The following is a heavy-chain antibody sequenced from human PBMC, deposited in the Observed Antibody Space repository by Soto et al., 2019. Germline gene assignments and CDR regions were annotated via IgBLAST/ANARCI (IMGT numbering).Heavy chain of an antibody. CDR1: GFTFNNSG. Sequence: QVQLVESGGGVVQPGRSLRLSCRVSGFTFNNSGMHWVRQAPGKGLEWMAVISYDGSDKYYADSVKGRVIISRDNSKNTLNLEMNSLRAEDTAIYYCVKDRVPGAYGNYYGMDVWGQRTTVTVSS. D-gene: IGHD5-12*01. J-gene: IGHJ6*02. CDR3: VKDRVPGAYGNYYGMDV. V-gene: IGHV3-30*18. CDR2: ISYDGSDK.